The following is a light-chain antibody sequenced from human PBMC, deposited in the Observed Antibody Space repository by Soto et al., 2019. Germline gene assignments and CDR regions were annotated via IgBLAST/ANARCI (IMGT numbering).Light chain of an antibody. CDR2: GAS. Sequence: EIVLTQSPGTLSLSSGETSTLSCRASQNIKSDYFAWYKQKPGQAPRLLIFGASTRATGIPDRLSGSGAGAYFNLTISRMEPADFGVYYCQQYGSSHTFGQGTRLEI. V-gene: IGKV3-20*01. CDR1: QNIKSDY. J-gene: IGKJ5*01. CDR3: QQYGSSHT.